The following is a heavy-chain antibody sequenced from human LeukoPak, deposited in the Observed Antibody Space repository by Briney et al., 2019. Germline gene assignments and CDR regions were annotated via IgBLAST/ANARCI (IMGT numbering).Heavy chain of an antibody. V-gene: IGHV3-7*01. D-gene: IGHD3-3*01. CDR1: GFTFSSYW. CDR2: IKQDGSEK. CDR3: ARLPYDFWSGSLDY. Sequence: GGSLRPSCAASGFTFSSYWMSWVRQAPGKGLEWVANIKQDGSEKYYVDSVKGRFTISRDNAKNSLYLQMNSLRAEDTAVYYCARLPYDFWSGSLDYWGQGTLVTVSS. J-gene: IGHJ4*02.